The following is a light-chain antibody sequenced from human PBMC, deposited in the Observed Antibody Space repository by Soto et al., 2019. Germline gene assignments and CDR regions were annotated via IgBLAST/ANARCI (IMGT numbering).Light chain of an antibody. CDR2: GAS. CDR1: QSVSSN. Sequence: EIVMTQSPATLSVSPGERATLSCRASQSVSSNLAWYQQKPGQAPRLLIYGASTRATGIPARFSGSGSGTEFTLTISSLQSEDFAVYYCQQYNNWLTWTFGQGTKVEF. V-gene: IGKV3-15*01. CDR3: QQYNNWLTWT. J-gene: IGKJ1*01.